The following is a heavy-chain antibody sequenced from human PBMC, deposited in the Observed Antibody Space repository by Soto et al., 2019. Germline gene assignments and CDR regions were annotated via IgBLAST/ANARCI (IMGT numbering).Heavy chain of an antibody. V-gene: IGHV3-30*18. Sequence: GALRLSCAASGFTFSSYGMHWVRQAPGKGLEWVAVISYDGSNKYYADSVKGRFTISRDNSKNTLYLQMNSLRAEDTAVYYCAKEGYYYDSSVARDLPYFDYWGQGTLVTVSS. CDR3: AKEGYYYDSSVARDLPYFDY. CDR2: ISYDGSNK. CDR1: GFTFSSYG. D-gene: IGHD3-22*01. J-gene: IGHJ4*02.